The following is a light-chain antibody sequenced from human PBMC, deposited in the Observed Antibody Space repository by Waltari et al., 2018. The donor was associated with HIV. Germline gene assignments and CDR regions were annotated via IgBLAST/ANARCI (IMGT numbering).Light chain of an antibody. J-gene: IGKJ5*01. CDR3: QQRNDWLIT. CDR2: DSS. V-gene: IGKV3-11*01. Sequence: IVLSQYPVTLSLSPGERATIPCWASHYISTYLAWYQQKPGQSPILLIYDSSVRATDIPARFSGSGSETDFTLTIDTVEREDSGIYYCQQRNDWLITFGQGTRLE. CDR1: HYISTY.